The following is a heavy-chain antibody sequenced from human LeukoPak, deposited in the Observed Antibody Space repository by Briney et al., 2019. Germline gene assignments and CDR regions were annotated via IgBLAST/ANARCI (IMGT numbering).Heavy chain of an antibody. CDR1: GFTFSSYE. CDR3: TKDIAPGGADI. V-gene: IGHV3-48*03. J-gene: IGHJ3*02. Sequence: GGSLRLSCAASGFTFSSYEMNWVRQAPGKGLEWVSYISSSGSTIYYADSVKGRFTISRDNAKNSLYLQRNSLRAEDTALYYCTKDIAPGGADIWGQGTMVTVSS. CDR2: ISSSGSTI. D-gene: IGHD1-26*01.